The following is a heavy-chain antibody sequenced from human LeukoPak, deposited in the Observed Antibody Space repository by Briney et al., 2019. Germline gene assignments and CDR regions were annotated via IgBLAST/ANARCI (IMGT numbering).Heavy chain of an antibody. D-gene: IGHD3-10*01. CDR1: GFTFRDYY. V-gene: IGHV3-23*01. CDR2: IGGTGDDT. Sequence: PGGSLRLSCVASGFTFRDYYMSWIRRAPGKGLEWVSSIGGTGDDTFYADSVKGRFTISRDNSKNTLYLQLNSLRDEDTAVYYCAKDGVSYNRRWDWFDPWGQGTLLTVSS. J-gene: IGHJ5*02. CDR3: AKDGVSYNRRWDWFDP.